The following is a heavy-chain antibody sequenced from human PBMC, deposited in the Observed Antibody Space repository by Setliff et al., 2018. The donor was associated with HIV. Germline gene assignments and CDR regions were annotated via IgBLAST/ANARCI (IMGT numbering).Heavy chain of an antibody. CDR2: IYYSGST. Sequence: SETLSLTCTVSGGSISSSSYYWGWIRQPPGKGLEWIGSIYYSGSTYYNPSLKSRVTIPVDTSKNQFSLKLSSVTAADTAVYYCARDASQGAFDAFDIWGQGTMVTVSS. J-gene: IGHJ3*02. D-gene: IGHD1-26*01. CDR3: ARDASQGAFDAFDI. CDR1: GGSISSSSYY. V-gene: IGHV4-39*07.